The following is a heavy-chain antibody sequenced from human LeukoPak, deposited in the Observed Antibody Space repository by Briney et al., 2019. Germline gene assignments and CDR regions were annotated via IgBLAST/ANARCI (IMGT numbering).Heavy chain of an antibody. D-gene: IGHD2-2*01. Sequence: GGSLRLSCAASGFTFSSYSMNWVRQAPGKGLEWVSSISSSSSYIYYADSVKGRFTISRDNAKNSLYLQMNSLRAEDTAVYYCARSPPRYCSSTSCAYMDVWGKGTTVTVSS. CDR2: ISSSSSYI. CDR1: GFTFSSYS. V-gene: IGHV3-21*01. J-gene: IGHJ6*03. CDR3: ARSPPRYCSSTSCAYMDV.